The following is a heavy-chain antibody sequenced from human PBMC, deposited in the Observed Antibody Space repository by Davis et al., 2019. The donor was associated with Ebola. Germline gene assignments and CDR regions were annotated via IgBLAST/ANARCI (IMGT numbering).Heavy chain of an antibody. Sequence: PSETLSLTCTVSGGSISSGDYYWSWIRQPPGKGLEWIGYIYYSGSTYYNPSLKSRVTISVDTSKNQFSLKLSSVTAADTAVYYCARTGGHTVTNWYFDLWGRGTLVTVSS. CDR1: GGSISSGDYY. CDR3: ARTGGHTVTNWYFDL. CDR2: IYYSGST. D-gene: IGHD4-11*01. V-gene: IGHV4-30-4*08. J-gene: IGHJ2*01.